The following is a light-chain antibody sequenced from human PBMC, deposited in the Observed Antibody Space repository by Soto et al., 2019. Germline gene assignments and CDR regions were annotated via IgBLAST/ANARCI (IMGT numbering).Light chain of an antibody. CDR3: QQHGDAPFT. CDR2: GAS. Sequence: EIVLTQSPGTLSLFPGERATLSCRASESVNSNFLAWYQQKPGQAPRLLLYGASSRATGIPDRFSGSGSGTDFTLIISRLEPEDFAMYYCQQHGDAPFTFGPVTKVDIK. V-gene: IGKV3-20*01. CDR1: ESVNSNF. J-gene: IGKJ3*01.